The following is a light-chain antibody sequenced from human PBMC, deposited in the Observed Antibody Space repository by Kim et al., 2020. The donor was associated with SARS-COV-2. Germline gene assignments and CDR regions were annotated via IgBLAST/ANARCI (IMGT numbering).Light chain of an antibody. J-gene: IGLJ2*01. V-gene: IGLV3-19*01. Sequence: GQTDGMTCHGDGSSSYYASSYQQKPGRDPVLVVACKDNRPAGRPDRLSGCSSGNTASLTITGGQAADEAAYYCFYREASANHPGFGGGTQLTVL. CDR2: CKD. CDR3: FYREASANHPG. CDR1: GSSSYY.